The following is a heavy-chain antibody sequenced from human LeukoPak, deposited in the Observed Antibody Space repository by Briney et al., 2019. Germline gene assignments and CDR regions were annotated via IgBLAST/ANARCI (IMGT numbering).Heavy chain of an antibody. CDR3: ARESGGDLGEAFDI. CDR1: GFTFSNYN. D-gene: IGHD1-26*01. CDR2: ISTSGTYI. Sequence: GGSLRLSCAASGFTFSNYNMNWVRQAPGKGLEWVSSISTSGTYIYYKDSLRGRFTISRDNAKNLLYLQLNSLRVEDTAVYYCARESGGDLGEAFDIWGQGTMVTVS. V-gene: IGHV3-21*01. J-gene: IGHJ3*02.